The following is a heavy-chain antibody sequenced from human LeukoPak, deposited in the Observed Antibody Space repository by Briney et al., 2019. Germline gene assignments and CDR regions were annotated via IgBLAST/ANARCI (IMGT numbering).Heavy chain of an antibody. V-gene: IGHV1-2*02. CDR2: INPNSGGT. CDR1: GYTFTGYY. D-gene: IGHD3-10*01. Sequence: ASVKVSCKASGYTFTGYYMHRVRQAPGQGLEWMGWINPNSGGTNYAQKFQGRVTMTRDTSISTTYMELSRLRSDDTAVYYCARARITMVRGVFHWFDPWGQGTLVTVSS. J-gene: IGHJ5*02. CDR3: ARARITMVRGVFHWFDP.